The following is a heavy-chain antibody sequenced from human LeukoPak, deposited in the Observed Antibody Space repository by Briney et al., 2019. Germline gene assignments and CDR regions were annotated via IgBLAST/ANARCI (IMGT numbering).Heavy chain of an antibody. D-gene: IGHD3-10*01. CDR1: GGTFSSYA. CDR2: IIPILGIA. V-gene: IGHV1-69*04. CDR3: ATISGSYYPRDAFDI. J-gene: IGHJ3*02. Sequence: GSSVKVSCKSSGGTFSSYAISWVRQAPGQGLEWMARIIPILGIANYAQKFQGRVTITADKSTSTAYMELSSLRSEDTAVYYCATISGSYYPRDAFDIWGQGTMVTVSS.